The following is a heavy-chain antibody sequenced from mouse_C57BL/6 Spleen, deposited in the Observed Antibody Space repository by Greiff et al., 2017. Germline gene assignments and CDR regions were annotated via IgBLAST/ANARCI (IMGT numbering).Heavy chain of an antibody. CDR3: VRATDGYYGMDY. CDR1: GFSFNTYA. V-gene: IGHV10-1*01. CDR2: IRSKSNNYAT. Sequence: EVKLVESGGGLVQPKGSLKLSCAASGFSFNTYAMNWVRQAPGKGLEWVARIRSKSNNYATYYADSVKDRFTISRDDSESMLYLQMNNLKTEDTAMYYCVRATDGYYGMDYWGQGTSVTVSS. D-gene: IGHD2-3*01. J-gene: IGHJ4*01.